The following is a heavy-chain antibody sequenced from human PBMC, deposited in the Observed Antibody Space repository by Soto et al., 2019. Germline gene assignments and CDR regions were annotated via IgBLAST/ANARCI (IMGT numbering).Heavy chain of an antibody. V-gene: IGHV4-30-4*01. CDR3: ARDGGYCSGGSCHTGAY. CDR1: GGSISSGDYY. J-gene: IGHJ4*02. D-gene: IGHD2-15*01. CDR2: IYYSGST. Sequence: QVQLQESGPGLVKPSQTLSLTCTVSGGSISSGDYYWSWIRQPPGKGLEWMGYIYYSGSTYYNPSLKSRVTISVDPSKNQFSLKLSSVTAADTAVYYCARDGGYCSGGSCHTGAYWGQGTLVTVSS.